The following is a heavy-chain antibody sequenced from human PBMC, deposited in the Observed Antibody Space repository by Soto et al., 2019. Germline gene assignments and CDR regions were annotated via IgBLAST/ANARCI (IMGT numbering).Heavy chain of an antibody. CDR1: GYTFTSYT. V-gene: IGHV1-3*01. CDR3: ARGVGFCISTSCKYFFDY. CDR2: INAGNGNT. Sequence: QVQLVQSGAEVKRPGASVKISCKTSGYTFTSYTIHWVRQAPGQGLEWMGWINAGNGNTTYSQKFQGRVTITRDTSASTDYMELTSLRSEDTAVFYCARGVGFCISTSCKYFFDYWGQGTLATVSS. D-gene: IGHD2-2*01. J-gene: IGHJ4*02.